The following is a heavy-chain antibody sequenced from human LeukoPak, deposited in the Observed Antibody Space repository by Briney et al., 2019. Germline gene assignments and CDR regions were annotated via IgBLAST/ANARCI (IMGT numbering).Heavy chain of an antibody. V-gene: IGHV1-2*02. CDR2: INPNSGST. D-gene: IGHD3-10*01. CDR1: GDTFTGYY. J-gene: IGHJ4*02. CDR3: ARAIKDYYGSGSHFSFPY. Sequence: GASVKVSCKASGDTFTGYYIHWVRQAPGQGLEWMGWINPNSGSTNYAQKFQGRVTMTRDTSISTAYMELSRLRSDDTAVYYCARAIKDYYGSGSHFSFPYWGQGTLVTVSS.